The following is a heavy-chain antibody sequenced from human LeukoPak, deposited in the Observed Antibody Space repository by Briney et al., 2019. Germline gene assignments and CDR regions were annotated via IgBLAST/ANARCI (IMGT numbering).Heavy chain of an antibody. J-gene: IGHJ4*02. Sequence: TGGSLRLSCAASGFTFSSYAMSWVRQAPGKGLEWVSAISGSDGSTYYADSVKGRFTISRDNSKNTLYLQMNSPRAEDTAVYYCAKSIYYGEFDYWGQGTLVTVSS. D-gene: IGHD4-17*01. V-gene: IGHV3-23*01. CDR1: GFTFSSYA. CDR2: ISGSDGST. CDR3: AKSIYYGEFDY.